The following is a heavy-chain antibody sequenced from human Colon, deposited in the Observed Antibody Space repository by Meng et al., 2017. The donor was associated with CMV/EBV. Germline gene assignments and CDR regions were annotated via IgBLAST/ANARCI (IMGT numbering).Heavy chain of an antibody. V-gene: IGHV3-11*01. CDR1: GVTFSDYY. Sequence: LRRSLSASGVTFSDYYMTWIRQATGKGLEWVSYIGNRGTTIYYADSVKGRFTISRDNAKNSLYLQMNSLRAEDTAVYFCARYYYGLDYWGQGTLVTVSS. CDR3: ARYYYGLDY. J-gene: IGHJ4*02. D-gene: IGHD3-10*01. CDR2: IGNRGTTI.